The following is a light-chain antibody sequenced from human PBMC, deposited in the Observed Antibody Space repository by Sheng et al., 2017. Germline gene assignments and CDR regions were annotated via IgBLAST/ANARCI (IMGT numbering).Light chain of an antibody. CDR2: KAS. J-gene: IGKJ2*01. V-gene: IGKV1-5*03. Sequence: DIQMTQSPSTLSASVGDRVTITCRASQSINSWLAWYQQKQGKAPKLLIYKASSLESGVPSRFSGSGSGTEFTLTISSLQPDDFATYYCQQYNNDPYTFGQGTKLEI. CDR1: QSINSW. CDR3: QQYNNDPYT.